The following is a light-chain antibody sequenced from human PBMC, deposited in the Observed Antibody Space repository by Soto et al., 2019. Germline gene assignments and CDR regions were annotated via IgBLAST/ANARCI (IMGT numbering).Light chain of an antibody. J-gene: IGLJ1*01. CDR2: DVS. Sequence: QSALTQPASVSGSPGQSITISCNGTSSDVGGYNYVSWYQQHPGKAPKFMIYDVSNRPSGVSNRFSGSKSDNTASLTISGLQAEDEADYYCSSYTTSNTRQIVFGTGTKLTVL. CDR3: SSYTTSNTRQIV. V-gene: IGLV2-14*01. CDR1: SSDVGGYNY.